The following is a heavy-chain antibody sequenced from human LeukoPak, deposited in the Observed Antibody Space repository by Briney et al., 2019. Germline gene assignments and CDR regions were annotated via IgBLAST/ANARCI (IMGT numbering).Heavy chain of an antibody. CDR3: ARVGLLSSSPYNWFDP. D-gene: IGHD6-6*01. Sequence: ASVKVSCKASGYTFTSYAMNWVRQAPGQGLEWMGWINTNTGNPTYAQGFTGRFVLSLDTSVSTAYLQISSLKAEDTAVYYCARVGLLSSSPYNWFDPWGQGTLVTVSS. J-gene: IGHJ5*02. CDR1: GYTFTSYA. V-gene: IGHV7-4-1*02. CDR2: INTNTGNP.